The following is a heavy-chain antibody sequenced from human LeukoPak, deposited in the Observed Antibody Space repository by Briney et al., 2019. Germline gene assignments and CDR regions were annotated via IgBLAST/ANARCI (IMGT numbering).Heavy chain of an antibody. Sequence: ASVKVSCKVSGYTLTELSMHWVRQAPGQGLEWMGWISVYKGNTNYAQKLQGRVTMTTDTSTSTAYMELRSLRSDDTAVYYCAREFYGSGRSWFDPWGQGTLVTVSS. CDR1: GYTLTELS. V-gene: IGHV1-18*01. CDR2: ISVYKGNT. J-gene: IGHJ5*02. D-gene: IGHD3-10*01. CDR3: AREFYGSGRSWFDP.